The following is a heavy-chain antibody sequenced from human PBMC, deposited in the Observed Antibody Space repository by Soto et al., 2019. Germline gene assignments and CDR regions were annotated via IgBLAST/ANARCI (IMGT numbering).Heavy chain of an antibody. CDR3: ARDRHNNFFDP. D-gene: IGHD6-6*01. CDR1: GASMSSGGYY. V-gene: IGHV4-31*03. J-gene: IGHJ5*02. CDR2: IYYSGST. Sequence: SETLSLTCTVSGASMSSGGYYWTWIRQSPGKGLEWFVYIYYSGSTYYNPSLESRVAFSLDTSRSQFSLTLHSVTAADTAIYYCARDRHNNFFDPWGQGTLVTVSS.